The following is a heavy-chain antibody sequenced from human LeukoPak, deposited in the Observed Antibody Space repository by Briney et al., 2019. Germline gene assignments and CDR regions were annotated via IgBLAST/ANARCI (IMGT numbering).Heavy chain of an antibody. CDR3: ARIYSSGWHEGDWFDP. J-gene: IGHJ5*02. Sequence: ETLSLTCAVSGGSISSGGYSWSWVRQAPGKGLEWVANIKQDGSEKYYVDSVKGRFTISRDNAKNSLYLQMNSLRAEDTAVYYCARIYSSGWHEGDWFDPWGQGTLVTVSS. CDR2: IKQDGSEK. CDR1: GGSISSGGYS. D-gene: IGHD6-25*01. V-gene: IGHV3-7*03.